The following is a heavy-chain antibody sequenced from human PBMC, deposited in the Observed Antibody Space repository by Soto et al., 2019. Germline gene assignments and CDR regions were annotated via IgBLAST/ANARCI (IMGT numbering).Heavy chain of an antibody. CDR1: GGSISSSSYY. CDR3: ARHERGRFLEQTRTAPRFGP. D-gene: IGHD3-3*01. Sequence: QLQLQESGPGLVKPSETLSLTCTVSGGSISSSSYYWGWIRQPPGKGLEWIGSIYYSGSTYYNPSLKSRVTISVDTSKNQFSLKLSSVTAADTAVYYCARHERGRFLEQTRTAPRFGPWGQGTLVTVSS. CDR2: IYYSGST. V-gene: IGHV4-39*01. J-gene: IGHJ5*02.